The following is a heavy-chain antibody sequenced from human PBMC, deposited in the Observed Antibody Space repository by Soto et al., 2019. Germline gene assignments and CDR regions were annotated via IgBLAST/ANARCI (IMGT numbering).Heavy chain of an antibody. CDR1: GGSISDYY. CDR3: ARARKATYITGGFDS. Sequence: SETLSLTCSVSGGSISDYYWSWLRQSPEKGLEYIAYSSYGWINNLNGALNGRVTMSIDTSKNQFSLKATSLTAADTAVYYCARARKATYITGGFDSWGQGTLVTVSS. J-gene: IGHJ4*02. V-gene: IGHV4-59*01. D-gene: IGHD3-3*01. CDR2: SSYGWIN.